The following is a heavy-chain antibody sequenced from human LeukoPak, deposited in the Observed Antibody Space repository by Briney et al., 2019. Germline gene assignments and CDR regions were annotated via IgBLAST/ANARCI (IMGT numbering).Heavy chain of an antibody. CDR3: AIMHGYYDGSGFWVQ. CDR2: ISTSVERT. J-gene: IGHJ4*02. D-gene: IGHD3-22*01. V-gene: IGHV3-23*01. Sequence: GGSLRLACAASAFTFSSYAMSWVRQAPGKGLEWGSFISTSVERTSNVDSGEVRFTISRDNTRNTLYLQMNSLRGEDTGVYYCAIMHGYYDGSGFWVQWGQGTLVTVSS. CDR1: AFTFSSYA.